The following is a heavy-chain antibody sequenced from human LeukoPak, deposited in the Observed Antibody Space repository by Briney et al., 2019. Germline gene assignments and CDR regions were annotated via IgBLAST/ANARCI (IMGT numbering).Heavy chain of an antibody. V-gene: IGHV3-23*01. CDR3: ARRSGIAVAGAFDY. J-gene: IGHJ4*02. D-gene: IGHD6-19*01. Sequence: GGSLRLSCAASGFAFSNYAMRWVRQAPGKGLEWVSGISGSGDSAYYADSVKGRFTISRDNSKNTLYLQMNSLRAEDTAVYYCARRSGIAVAGAFDYWGQGTLVTVSS. CDR1: GFAFSNYA. CDR2: ISGSGDSA.